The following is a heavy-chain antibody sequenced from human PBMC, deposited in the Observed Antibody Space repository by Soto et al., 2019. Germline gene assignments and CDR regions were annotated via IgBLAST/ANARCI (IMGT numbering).Heavy chain of an antibody. CDR2: ISAYNGNT. CDR3: ARDRQIWPRGDKWFDP. D-gene: IGHD5-18*01. V-gene: IGHV1-18*01. CDR1: GYTFTSYG. Sequence: GASVKVSCKASGYTFTSYGISWVRQAPGQGLEWMGWISAYNGNTNYAQKLQGRVTMTTDTSTSTAYMELRSLRSDDTAVYYCARDRQIWPRGDKWFDPWGQGTLVTVS. J-gene: IGHJ5*02.